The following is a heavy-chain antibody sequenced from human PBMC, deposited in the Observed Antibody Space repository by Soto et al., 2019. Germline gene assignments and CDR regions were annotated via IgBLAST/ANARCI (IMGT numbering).Heavy chain of an antibody. Sequence: PSETLSLTCTVSDGSISTSRYYWGWIRQSPGRGLEWIGTIFHTGRTYYNPSLESRVSLSVDTSKNQFSLHLTSVSAADTAVYYCARDKITGLFDYWGQGTLVTVSS. CDR3: ARDKITGLFDY. CDR2: IFHTGRT. J-gene: IGHJ4*02. CDR1: DGSISTSRYY. V-gene: IGHV4-39*02. D-gene: IGHD2-8*02.